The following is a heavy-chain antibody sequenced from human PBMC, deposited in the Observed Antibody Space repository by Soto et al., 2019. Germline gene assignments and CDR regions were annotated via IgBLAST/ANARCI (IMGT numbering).Heavy chain of an antibody. Sequence: GASVKVSCKASGGTFSSYAISWVRQAPGQGLEWMGGIIPNYGTTNYAQKFQGRVTITADTSTSTAYMELRSLRSDDTAVYYCARVRYDFWSGYHQRRDHFDYWGQGTLVTVAS. V-gene: IGHV1-69*06. CDR3: ARVRYDFWSGYHQRRDHFDY. D-gene: IGHD3-3*01. CDR2: IIPNYGTT. CDR1: GGTFSSYA. J-gene: IGHJ4*02.